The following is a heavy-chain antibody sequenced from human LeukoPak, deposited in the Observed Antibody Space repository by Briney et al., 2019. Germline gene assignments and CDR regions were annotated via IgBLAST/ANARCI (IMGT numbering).Heavy chain of an antibody. V-gene: IGHV4-59*01. J-gene: IGHJ4*02. CDR1: GGSISSYY. CDR3: ARGYSRGWYGLYYFDY. Sequence: SETLSLTCTVSGGSISSYYWSWIRQPPGKGLEWIGYIYYSGSTNYNPSLKSRVTISVDTSKNQFSLKLSSVTAADTAVYYCARGYSRGWYGLYYFDYWGQGTLVTVSS. D-gene: IGHD6-19*01. CDR2: IYYSGST.